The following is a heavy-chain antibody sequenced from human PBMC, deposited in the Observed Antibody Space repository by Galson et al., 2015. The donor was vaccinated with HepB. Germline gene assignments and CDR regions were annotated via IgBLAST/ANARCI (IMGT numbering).Heavy chain of an antibody. D-gene: IGHD1-7*01. CDR2: IYSGGST. CDR1: GFTVSSNY. J-gene: IGHJ4*02. Sequence: SLRLSCAASGFTVSSNYMSWVRQAPGKGLEWVSVIYSGGSTYYADSVKGRFTISGDNSKNTLFLQMDSLRAEDTAVYYCAREGQGELELTFDYWGQGTLVTVSS. V-gene: IGHV3-53*01. CDR3: AREGQGELELTFDY.